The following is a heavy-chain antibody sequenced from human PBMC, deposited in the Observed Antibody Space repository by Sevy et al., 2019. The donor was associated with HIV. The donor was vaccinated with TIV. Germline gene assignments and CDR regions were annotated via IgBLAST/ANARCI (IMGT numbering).Heavy chain of an antibody. J-gene: IGHJ6*02. D-gene: IGHD2-2*01. V-gene: IGHV3-21*01. Sequence: GGSLRLSCAASGFTFSSYSMNWVRQAPGKGLEWVSPISSSSSYIYYADSVKGRFTISRDNAKNSLYLQMNSLRAEDTAVYYCARDGAYCSSTSCYAHYYYYGMDVWGQGTTVTVSS. CDR1: GFTFSSYS. CDR3: ARDGAYCSSTSCYAHYYYYGMDV. CDR2: ISSSSSYI.